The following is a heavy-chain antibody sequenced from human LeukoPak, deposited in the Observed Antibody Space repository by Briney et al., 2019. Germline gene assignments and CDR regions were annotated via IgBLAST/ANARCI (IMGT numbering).Heavy chain of an antibody. J-gene: IGHJ3*02. CDR1: GYTFTSYG. D-gene: IGHD3-22*01. CDR2: ISAYNGDT. Sequence: GASVKVSCKASGYTFTSYGINWVRQAPGQGLEWMGWISAYNGDTNYAQKLQGRVAMTTDTSTRTAYMELRSLRSDDTAVYYCARGISFRVDSSGSDDAFEIWGQGTMVTVSS. V-gene: IGHV1-18*01. CDR3: ARGISFRVDSSGSDDAFEI.